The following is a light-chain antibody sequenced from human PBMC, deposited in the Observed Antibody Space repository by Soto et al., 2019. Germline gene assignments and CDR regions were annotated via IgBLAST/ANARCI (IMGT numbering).Light chain of an antibody. CDR3: QQHGDSPWT. CDR2: RAS. V-gene: IGKV3-20*01. J-gene: IGKJ1*01. Sequence: EIVFTQSPGTLSFSPGERATLSCRASRSVDNNYLVWYQQKPGQAPRLLIFRASIRATGIPDRFSGSGSGTDFTLTITRLEPEDFSVYYCQQHGDSPWTLGRGTKVDIK. CDR1: RSVDNNY.